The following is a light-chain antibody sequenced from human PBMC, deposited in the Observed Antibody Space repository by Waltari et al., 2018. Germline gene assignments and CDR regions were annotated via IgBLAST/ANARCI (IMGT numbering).Light chain of an antibody. CDR3: QQRSNWPGT. Sequence: VLTQSPATLSLSPGETATPSCRASQSIRTYLAWYQQKPGQPPRLLIYNISKRAAGIPARFSGSGSGTDFTLTISSLEPEDFAIYYCQQRSNWPGTFGQGTKVEIK. J-gene: IGKJ1*01. V-gene: IGKV3-11*01. CDR2: NIS. CDR1: QSIRTY.